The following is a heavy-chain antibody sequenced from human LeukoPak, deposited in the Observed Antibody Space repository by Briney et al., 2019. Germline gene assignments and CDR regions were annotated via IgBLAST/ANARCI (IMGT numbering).Heavy chain of an antibody. V-gene: IGHV3-30*18. CDR3: AKRPMVRGEDAFDI. D-gene: IGHD3-10*01. J-gene: IGHJ3*02. CDR2: ISYDGSNK. Sequence: GRSLRLSCAASGLTFSSYGMHWVRQAPGKGLEWVAVISYDGSNKYYADSVKGRFTISRDNSKNTLYLQMNSLRAEDTAVYYCAKRPMVRGEDAFDIWGQGTMVTVSS. CDR1: GLTFSSYG.